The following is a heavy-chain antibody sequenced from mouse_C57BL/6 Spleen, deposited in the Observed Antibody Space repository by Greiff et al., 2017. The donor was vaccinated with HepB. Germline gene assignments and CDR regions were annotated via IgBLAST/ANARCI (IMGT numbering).Heavy chain of an antibody. D-gene: IGHD2-1*01. CDR3: ARWDGNYPFAY. J-gene: IGHJ3*01. Sequence: QVQLKQPGAELVMPGASVKLSCKASGYTFTSYWMHWVKQRPGQGLEWIGEIDPSDSYTNYNQKLKGKSTLTVDKSSSTAYMQLSSLTSEDSAVYYCARWDGNYPFAYWGQGTLVTVSA. CDR1: GYTFTSYW. V-gene: IGHV1-69*01. CDR2: IDPSDSYT.